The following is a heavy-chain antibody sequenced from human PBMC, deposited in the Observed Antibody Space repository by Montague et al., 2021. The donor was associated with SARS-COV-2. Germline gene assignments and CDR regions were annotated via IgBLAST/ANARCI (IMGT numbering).Heavy chain of an antibody. CDR2: TYYRSKWYH. CDR3: ARTTTRMLYPENAFDI. D-gene: IGHD2-15*01. CDR1: GDSVSGNTAT. J-gene: IGHJ3*02. V-gene: IGHV6-1*01. Sequence: CAISGDSVSGNTATWNWMRQSPSRGLEWLGWTYYRSKWYHDYAISLKSRITINPDTSKNQFSLQLGSVAPEDTAVFYCARTTTRMLYPENAFDIWGQGTMVTVSS.